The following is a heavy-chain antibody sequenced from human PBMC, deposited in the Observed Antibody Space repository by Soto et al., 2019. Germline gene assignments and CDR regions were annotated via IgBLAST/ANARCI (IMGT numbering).Heavy chain of an antibody. D-gene: IGHD3-22*01. CDR3: ASSGYYYYFDY. V-gene: IGHV4-30-4*01. J-gene: IGHJ4*02. Sequence: ASETLSLTCTVSGGSISSGDYYWSWIRQPPGKGLEWIGYIYYSGGTYYNPSLKSRVTISVDTSKNQFSLKLSSVTAADTAVYYCASSGYYYYFDYWGQGTLVTVSS. CDR1: GGSISSGDYY. CDR2: IYYSGGT.